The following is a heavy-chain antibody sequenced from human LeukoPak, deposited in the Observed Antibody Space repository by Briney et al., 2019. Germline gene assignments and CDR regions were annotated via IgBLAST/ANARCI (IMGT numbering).Heavy chain of an antibody. CDR1: EYTFTSYA. Sequence: ASVKVSCKASEYTFTSYAMNWVRQAPGQGLEWMGWINTNTGNPTYAQGFTGRVVFSLYTSVSTAYLQISSLKAEDTAVYYCARTGGYCSGGSCYSIGEFDYWGQGTLVTVSS. D-gene: IGHD2-15*01. CDR2: INTNTGNP. V-gene: IGHV7-4-1*02. J-gene: IGHJ4*02. CDR3: ARTGGYCSGGSCYSIGEFDY.